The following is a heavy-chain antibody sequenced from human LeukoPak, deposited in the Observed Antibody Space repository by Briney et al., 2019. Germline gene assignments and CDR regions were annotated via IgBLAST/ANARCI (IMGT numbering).Heavy chain of an antibody. D-gene: IGHD6-19*01. CDR1: GFTVSSNY. V-gene: IGHV3-66*01. CDR2: IYSGGST. CDR3: ATARGYSSEYK. Sequence: GGSLRLSCAASGFTVSSNYMSWVRQAPGKWLEWVSVIYSGGSTYYAGSVKGRFTISRDNSKNTLYLQMNSLRDEDTAVYYCATARGYSSEYKWGQGTLVTVSS. J-gene: IGHJ4*02.